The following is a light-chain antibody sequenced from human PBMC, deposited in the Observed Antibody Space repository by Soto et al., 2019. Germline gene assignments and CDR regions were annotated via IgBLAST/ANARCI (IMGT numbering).Light chain of an antibody. CDR1: QTIYRD. CDR2: SAT. Sequence: DIQMTQSPSSLSASVGDRVTITCRANQTIYRDLNWYHQRPGKAPRLLISSATALQRGVPSRFSGSGSGTEFALIISSLLPEDFGTYYCQQSFTSIFAFGPGTKVDV. J-gene: IGKJ3*01. CDR3: QQSFTSIFA. V-gene: IGKV1-39*01.